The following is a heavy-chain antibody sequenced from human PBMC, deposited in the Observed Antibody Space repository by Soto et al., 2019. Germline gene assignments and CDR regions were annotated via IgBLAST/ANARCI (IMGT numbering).Heavy chain of an antibody. J-gene: IGHJ4*02. V-gene: IGHV1-18*01. CDR2: ISAYNGNT. D-gene: IGHD3-22*01. CDR1: GYTFTSYG. CDR3: AGVPPVVYYYYSSGSSPQLYPDS. Sequence: GASVNVSCKASGYTFTSYGISWVRQAPGQGLEWMGWISAYNGNTNYAQKLQGRVTMTTDTSTSTAYMELRSLRSDDTAVYYCAGVPPVVYYYYSSGSSPQLYPDSWGQGPLVSV.